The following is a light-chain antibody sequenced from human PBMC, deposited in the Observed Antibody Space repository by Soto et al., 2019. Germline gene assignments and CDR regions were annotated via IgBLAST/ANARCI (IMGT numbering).Light chain of an antibody. V-gene: IGLV1-51*01. J-gene: IGLJ1*01. CDR2: DTN. CDR1: SSNIGNNY. Sequence: QSVLTQPPSVSTASGQKVTISCSGSSSNIGNNYVSWYQQLPGTAPKLLIYDTNKRPSGIPDRFSGSKSGTSATLGITGLQTGDEADYYCETWDSSLSAGVFGTGTKVTVL. CDR3: ETWDSSLSAGV.